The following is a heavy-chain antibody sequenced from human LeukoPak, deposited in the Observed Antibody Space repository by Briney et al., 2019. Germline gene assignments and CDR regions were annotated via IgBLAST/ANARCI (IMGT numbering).Heavy chain of an antibody. V-gene: IGHV4-38-2*02. Sequence: SETLSLTCTVSGYSISSGYYWGWIRQPPGKGLEWIGSIYHSGSTYYNPSLKSRVTISVDTSKNQFSLKLSSVTAADTAVYYCARGYSGYDFYYSDYWGQGTLVTVSS. D-gene: IGHD5-12*01. CDR2: IYHSGST. CDR1: GYSISSGYY. CDR3: ARGYSGYDFYYSDY. J-gene: IGHJ4*02.